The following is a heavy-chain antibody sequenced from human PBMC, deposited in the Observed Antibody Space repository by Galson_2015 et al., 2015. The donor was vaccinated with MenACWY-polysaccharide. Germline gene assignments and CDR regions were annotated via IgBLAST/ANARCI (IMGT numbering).Heavy chain of an antibody. CDR1: GFSFGSSA. Sequence: SLRLSCAASGFSFGSSAMTWVRQAPGTGLEWVSLISSSGGSTYYAESVTGRFTISRDNFKNTLFLQMNSLRAGDTAIYYCAKVDVPGDFYGLDHWGQGTPVLVSS. CDR2: ISSSGGST. D-gene: IGHD3-10*01. J-gene: IGHJ4*02. CDR3: AKVDVPGDFYGLDH. V-gene: IGHV3-23*01.